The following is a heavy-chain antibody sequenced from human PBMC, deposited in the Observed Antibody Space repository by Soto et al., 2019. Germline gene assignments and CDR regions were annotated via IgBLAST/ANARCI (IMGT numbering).Heavy chain of an antibody. CDR3: ARYSSSWSCFDY. Sequence: EVQLVESGGGLVKPGGSLRLSCAASGFTFSSYSMNWVRQAPGKGLEWVSSISSSSSYINYADSVKGRFTISRDNAKNSLYLQMNSLRAEDTAVYYCARYSSSWSCFDYWGQGTLVTVSS. V-gene: IGHV3-21*01. CDR2: ISSSSSYI. D-gene: IGHD6-13*01. CDR1: GFTFSSYS. J-gene: IGHJ4*02.